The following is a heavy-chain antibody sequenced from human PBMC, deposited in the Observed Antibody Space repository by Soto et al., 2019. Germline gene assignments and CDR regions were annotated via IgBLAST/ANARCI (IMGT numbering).Heavy chain of an antibody. CDR1: GFTFSDYY. CDR2: ISSSGTTI. D-gene: IGHD1-7*01. Sequence: AGGSLRLSCAASGFTFSDYYMSWIRQAPGKGLEWVSYISSSGTTIFYADSLRGRFTISRDNAKKSLYLQMNSLRGEDTAVYYCAREPSNWNYCFDYWGQGTLVTVSS. J-gene: IGHJ4*02. CDR3: AREPSNWNYCFDY. V-gene: IGHV3-11*01.